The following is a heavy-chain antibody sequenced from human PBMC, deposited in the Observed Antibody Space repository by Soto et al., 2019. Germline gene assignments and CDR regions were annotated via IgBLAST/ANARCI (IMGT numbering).Heavy chain of an antibody. D-gene: IGHD3-10*01. CDR2: TRNKANSYTT. V-gene: IGHV3-72*01. J-gene: IGHJ3*02. CDR1: GFTFSDHY. Sequence: GGSLRLSCAASGFTFSDHYMDWVRQAPGKGLEWVGRTRNKANSYTTEYAASVKGRFTISRDDSKNSLYLQMNSLKTEDTAVYYCAREFYYGSGSFVIGSYYAFDIWGQGTMVTVSS. CDR3: AREFYYGSGSFVIGSYYAFDI.